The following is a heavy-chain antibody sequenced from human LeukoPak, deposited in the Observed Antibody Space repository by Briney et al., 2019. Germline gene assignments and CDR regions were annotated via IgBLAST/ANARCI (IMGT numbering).Heavy chain of an antibody. V-gene: IGHV4-4*07. CDR3: ARLGGSSWYYYYYYMDV. D-gene: IGHD6-13*01. CDR2: IYTSGST. Sequence: PSETLSLTCTVSGGSISSYYWSWIRQPAGKGLELIGRIYTSGSTNYNPSLKSRVTMSVDTSKNQFSLKLSSVTAADTAVYYCARLGGSSWYYYYYYMDVWGKGTTVTVSS. CDR1: GGSISSYY. J-gene: IGHJ6*03.